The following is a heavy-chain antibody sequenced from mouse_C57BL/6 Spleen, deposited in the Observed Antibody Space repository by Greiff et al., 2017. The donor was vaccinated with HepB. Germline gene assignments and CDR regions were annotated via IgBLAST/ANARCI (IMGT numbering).Heavy chain of an antibody. CDR1: GFTFSSYA. D-gene: IGHD2-1*01. CDR2: ISSGGDYI. CDR3: TREGYGNRAMDY. J-gene: IGHJ4*01. Sequence: VQLKESGEGLVKPGGSLKLSCAASGFTFSSYAMSWVRQTPEKRLEWVAYISSGGDYIYYADTVKGRFTISRDNARNTLYLQMSSLKSEDTAMYYCTREGYGNRAMDYWGQGTSVTVSS. V-gene: IGHV5-9-1*02.